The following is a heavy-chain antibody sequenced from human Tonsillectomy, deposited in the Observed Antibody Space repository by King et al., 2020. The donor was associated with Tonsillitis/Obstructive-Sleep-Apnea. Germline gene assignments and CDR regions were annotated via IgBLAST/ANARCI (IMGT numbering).Heavy chain of an antibody. CDR3: TLGDY. CDR1: GFTFHRYW. D-gene: IGHD3-3*02. J-gene: IGHJ4*02. V-gene: IGHV3-7*02. CDR2: IDEHGSEK. Sequence: EVQLVESGGGLVQPGGSLRLSCATSGFTFHRYWMSWVRQAPGKGLEWVANIDEHGSEKNYADYVKGRFTISRDNATTSLFLQMNSLRVEDSALYYCTLGDYWGQGTLVTVSS.